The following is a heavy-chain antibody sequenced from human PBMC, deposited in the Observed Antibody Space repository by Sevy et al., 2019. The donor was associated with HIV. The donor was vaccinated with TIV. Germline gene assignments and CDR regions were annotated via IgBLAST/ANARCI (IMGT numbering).Heavy chain of an antibody. Sequence: GGSLRLSCEASGFTFSSYEMNWVRQAPGKGLEWVSYISSSGTTIKYADSVKGRFTISRDNAKKSQYMQMNSLRAEDTAVYYCARVDANYDKGFDPWGQGTLVTVSS. CDR3: ARVDANYDKGFDP. CDR1: GFTFSSYE. J-gene: IGHJ5*02. V-gene: IGHV3-48*03. D-gene: IGHD3-22*01. CDR2: ISSSGTTI.